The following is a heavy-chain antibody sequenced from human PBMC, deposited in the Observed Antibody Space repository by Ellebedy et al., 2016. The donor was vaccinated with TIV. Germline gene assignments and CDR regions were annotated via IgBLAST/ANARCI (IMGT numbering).Heavy chain of an antibody. D-gene: IGHD4-23*01. CDR2: IYYSGST. CDR3: ARPGLATVVTRIKYFQH. Sequence: MPSETLSLTCTVSGGSISSSSYYWGWIRQPPGQGLEWIGSIYYSGSTYYNPSLKSRVTISVDTSKNQFSLKLSSVTAADTAVYYCARPGLATVVTRIKYFQHWGQGTLVTVSS. J-gene: IGHJ1*01. CDR1: GGSISSSSYY. V-gene: IGHV4-39*01.